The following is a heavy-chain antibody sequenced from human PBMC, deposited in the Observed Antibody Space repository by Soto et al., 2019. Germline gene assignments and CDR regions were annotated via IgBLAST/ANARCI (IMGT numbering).Heavy chain of an antibody. CDR3: ARRHLAVDVCPLFDP. CDR2: TDSSGEM. CDR1: GLSITDCEMG. V-gene: IGHV2-26*01. Sequence: QVTLKESGPVLVKPTETLTFRFTVPGLSITDCEMGGSWIRQPQGPHLEWLANTDSSGEMSYRTFLKSRLAISKDTYKRQIVLTMTNMDPADTATYYCARRHLAVDVCPLFDPCGQGIPVTVST. D-gene: IGHD6-19*01. J-gene: IGHJ5*02.